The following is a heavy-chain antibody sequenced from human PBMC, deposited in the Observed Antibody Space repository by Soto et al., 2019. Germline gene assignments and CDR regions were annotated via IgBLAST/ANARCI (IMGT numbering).Heavy chain of an antibody. CDR1: GFTFSSYS. V-gene: IGHV3-48*02. Sequence: GGSLRLSCAASGFTFSSYSMNWVRQAPGKGLEWISYISTTSSSIYYADSVKGRFTISRDNAKNSLFLQMNSLRDEDTAVYYCARKGVAFDYWGQGXLVTVYS. CDR3: ARKGVAFDY. CDR2: ISTTSSSI. D-gene: IGHD3-3*01. J-gene: IGHJ4*02.